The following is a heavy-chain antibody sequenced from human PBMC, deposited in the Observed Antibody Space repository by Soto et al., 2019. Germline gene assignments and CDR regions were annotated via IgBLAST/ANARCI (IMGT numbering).Heavy chain of an antibody. J-gene: IGHJ5*02. Sequence: PGGSLRLSCAASGFTFSSYAMSWVRQAPGKGLEWVSAISGSGGSTYYADSVKGRFTISRDNSKNTLYLQMNSLRAEDTAVYYCAKRWGQGMTKAVGFFDPWGQGTLVTVSS. CDR1: GFTFSSYA. D-gene: IGHD3-16*01. CDR3: AKRWGQGMTKAVGFFDP. V-gene: IGHV3-23*01. CDR2: ISGSGGST.